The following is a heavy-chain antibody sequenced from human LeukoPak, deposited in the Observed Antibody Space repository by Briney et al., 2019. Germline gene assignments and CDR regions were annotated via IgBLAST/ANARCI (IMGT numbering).Heavy chain of an antibody. J-gene: IGHJ6*02. CDR2: IYYSGST. V-gene: IGHV4-59*01. Sequence: PLGNPSPPFPGSGGFLSSFYWEWVPEPPREGLEWIGYIYYSGSTNYNPSLKSRVTISVDTSKNQFSLKLSSVTAADTAVYYCARDYRPGMDVWGQGTTVTVSS. D-gene: IGHD6-6*01. CDR3: ARDYRPGMDV. CDR1: GGFLSSFY.